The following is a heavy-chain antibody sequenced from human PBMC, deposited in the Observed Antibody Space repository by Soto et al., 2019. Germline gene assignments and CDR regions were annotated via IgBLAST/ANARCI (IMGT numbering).Heavy chain of an antibody. CDR1: GYTFTSYT. CDR2: IGPSSGNT. V-gene: IGHV1-18*01. J-gene: IGHJ4*02. Sequence: ASVKVSCKASGYTFTSYTVSWVRQAPGQGLEWVGWIGPSSGNTDSARNLQGRVTMTTDTSTNTAYMELRSLRSDDTAVYYCARDTGNFFDYWGQGTLVTVSS. CDR3: ARDTGNFFDY.